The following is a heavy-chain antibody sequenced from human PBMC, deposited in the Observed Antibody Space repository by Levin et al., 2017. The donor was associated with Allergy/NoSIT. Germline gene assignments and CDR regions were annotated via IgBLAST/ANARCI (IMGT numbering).Heavy chain of an antibody. CDR3: ARGQCITTGCSDQYYYYGMGV. D-gene: IGHD2-2*01. J-gene: IGHJ6*02. CDR1: GFTFSSYW. V-gene: IGHV3-7*04. Sequence: GGSLRLSCAASGFTFSSYWMTWVRQAPGKGLEWVANIKQDGSQKYYVDSVKGRFAISRDNAENSVYLQMNSLRPEDTGVYYCARGQCITTGCSDQYYYYGMGVWGPGTTVTVSS. CDR2: IKQDGSQK.